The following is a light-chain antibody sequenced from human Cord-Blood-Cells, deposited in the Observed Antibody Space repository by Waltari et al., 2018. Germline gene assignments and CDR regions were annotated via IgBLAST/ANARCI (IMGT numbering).Light chain of an antibody. Sequence: IQLTQSPSSLSASVGDRVNITCRASQGISSYLAWYQQKPGKAPKLLIYAASTLQSGVPSRFSGSGSGTDFTLTISSLQPEDFATYYCQQLNSYPSWTFGQGTKVEIK. CDR2: AAS. V-gene: IGKV1-9*01. J-gene: IGKJ1*01. CDR1: QGISSY. CDR3: QQLNSYPSWT.